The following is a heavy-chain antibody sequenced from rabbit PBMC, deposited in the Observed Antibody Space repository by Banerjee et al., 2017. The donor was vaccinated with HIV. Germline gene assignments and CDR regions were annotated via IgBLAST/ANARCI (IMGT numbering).Heavy chain of an antibody. J-gene: IGHJ4*01. CDR2: IYTDDGDT. CDR1: GFSFTDSYY. Sequence: QEQLEESGGDLVKPEGSLTLTCTASGFSFTDSYYIYWVRQAPGKGLEWIGCIYTDDGDTYYATWAKGRFTISRTSSTTVALQMTSLTAADTATYFCARDLAGVTGWNFGLWGPGTLVTVS. D-gene: IGHD4-1*01. V-gene: IGHV1S45*01. CDR3: ARDLAGVTGWNFGL.